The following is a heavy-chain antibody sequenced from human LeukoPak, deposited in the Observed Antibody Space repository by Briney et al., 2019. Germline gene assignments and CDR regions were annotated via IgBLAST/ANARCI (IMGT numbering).Heavy chain of an antibody. D-gene: IGHD6-13*01. CDR2: FYYSGST. J-gene: IGHJ5*02. V-gene: IGHV4-59*01. Sequence: PSETLSLTCTVSGVSISSYYWSWIRQPPGRGLEWIGFFYYSGSTSYNPSLQSRVTISVDTSKNQFSLKLTSVTAADTAVYYCARDRSSNWFDPWGQGTLVTVSS. CDR3: ARDRSSNWFDP. CDR1: GVSISSYY.